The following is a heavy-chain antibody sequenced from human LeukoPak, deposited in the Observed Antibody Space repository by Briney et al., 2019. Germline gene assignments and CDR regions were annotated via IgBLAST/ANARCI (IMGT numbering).Heavy chain of an antibody. J-gene: IGHJ4*02. CDR3: ARDRGYSYGYFDY. D-gene: IGHD5-18*01. CDR2: ISYDGSNK. CDR1: GFTFSSYS. V-gene: IGHV3-30*03. Sequence: GGSLRLSCAASGFTFSSYSMDWVRQAPGKGLEWVAVISYDGSNKYYADSVKGRFTISRDNSKNTLYLQMNSLRAEDTAVYYCARDRGYSYGYFDYWGQGTLVTVSS.